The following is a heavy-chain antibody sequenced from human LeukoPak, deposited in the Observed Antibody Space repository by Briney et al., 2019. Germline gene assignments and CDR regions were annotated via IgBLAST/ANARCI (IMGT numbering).Heavy chain of an antibody. CDR3: ARKMNGYSSSRPYFDY. V-gene: IGHV3-30-3*01. CDR2: ISYDGSNK. D-gene: IGHD6-13*01. J-gene: IGHJ4*02. CDR1: GFTFSSYA. Sequence: GRSLRLSCAASGFTFSSYAMHWVRQAPGKGLEWVAVISYDGSNKYYADSVKGRFTISRDNSKNTLYLQMNSLRAEDTAVYYCARKMNGYSSSRPYFDYWGQGTLVTVSS.